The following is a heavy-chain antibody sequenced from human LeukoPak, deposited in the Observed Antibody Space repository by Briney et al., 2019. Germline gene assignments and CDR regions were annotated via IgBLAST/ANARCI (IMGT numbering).Heavy chain of an antibody. V-gene: IGHV4-38-2*01. CDR1: SYSVSSGYY. CDR2: SYHTGSA. Sequence: SETLSLTCAVSSYSVSSGYYWGWIRQPPGKGLEWIESSYHTGSAYYNPSLKSRVTISVDTSKNQFSLKLNSVTAADTAVYYCARGTRPYGTQDYWGQGTLVTVSS. J-gene: IGHJ4*02. CDR3: ARGTRPYGTQDY. D-gene: IGHD4-17*01.